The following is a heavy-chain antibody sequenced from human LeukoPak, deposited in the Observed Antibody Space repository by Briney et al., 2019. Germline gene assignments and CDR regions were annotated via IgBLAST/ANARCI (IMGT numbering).Heavy chain of an antibody. V-gene: IGHV3-7*01. J-gene: IGHJ6*02. CDR2: IKQDGSEK. CDR1: GFTFSSYW. CDR3: ARDRDGWFGELLIYYYYYGMDV. Sequence: PGGSLRLSCAASGFTFSSYWMSWVRQAPGKGLEWVANIKQDGSEKYYVDSVKGRFTISRDNAKNSLYLQMNSLRAEDTAVYYCARDRDGWFGELLIYYYYYGMDVWGQGTTVTVSS. D-gene: IGHD3-10*01.